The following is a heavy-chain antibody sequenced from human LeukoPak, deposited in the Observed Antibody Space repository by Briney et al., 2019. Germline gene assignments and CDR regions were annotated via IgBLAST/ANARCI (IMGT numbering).Heavy chain of an antibody. Sequence: PSETLSLTCTVSGGSISSGDYYWSWIRQPPGKGLEWIGYIYYSGSTNYNPSLKSRVTISVDTSKNQFSLKLSSVTAADTAVYYCARGLYNWNFDYWGQGTLVTVSS. CDR2: IYYSGST. V-gene: IGHV4-61*08. CDR1: GGSISSGDYY. CDR3: ARGLYNWNFDY. D-gene: IGHD1-20*01. J-gene: IGHJ4*02.